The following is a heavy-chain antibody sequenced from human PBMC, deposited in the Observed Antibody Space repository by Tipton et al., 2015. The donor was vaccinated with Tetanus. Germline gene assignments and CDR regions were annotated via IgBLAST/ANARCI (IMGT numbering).Heavy chain of an antibody. CDR2: IYYSGST. CDR1: GGSISSGGYY. D-gene: IGHD1-1*01. Sequence: LVKPTQTLSLTCTVSGGSISSGGYYWSWIRQHPGKGLEWIGYIYYSGSTFYNPSLKSRVTISVDTSKNQFSLKLSSVTAADTAVYYCARTQPIGWYFDLWGRGTLLTVSS. V-gene: IGHV4-31*03. J-gene: IGHJ2*01. CDR3: ARTQPIGWYFDL.